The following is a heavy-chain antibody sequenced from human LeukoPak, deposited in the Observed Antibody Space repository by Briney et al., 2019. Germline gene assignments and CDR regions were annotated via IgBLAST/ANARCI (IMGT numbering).Heavy chain of an antibody. CDR2: MNANSGNT. CDR3: ARGGIAAASDYYYGMDV. Sequence: SSVKVSCKASGYTFTSYYINWVRQATGQGLEWMGWMNANSGNTGYAQKFQGRVTMTRNTSISTADMELSSLRSEDMAVYYCARGGIAAASDYYYGMDVWGQGTTVTVSS. CDR1: GYTFTSYY. D-gene: IGHD6-13*01. J-gene: IGHJ6*02. V-gene: IGHV1-8*01.